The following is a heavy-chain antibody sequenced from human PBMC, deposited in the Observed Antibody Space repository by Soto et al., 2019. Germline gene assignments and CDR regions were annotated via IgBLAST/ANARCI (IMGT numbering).Heavy chain of an antibody. V-gene: IGHV1-18*01. D-gene: IGHD2-2*01. J-gene: IGHJ4*02. CDR3: ARDDSGTFGARSDY. CDR2: ISPYNGYT. Sequence: QVHLIQSGPEVKRPGASVKVSCQPSGYTFITYTLSWVRQAPGQGLEWMGWISPYNGYTEYSQKLQGRVTLTTDTSTSTAYMELRRLTSDDTAVYYCARDDSGTFGARSDYWGQGTLVSVSS. CDR1: GYTFITYT.